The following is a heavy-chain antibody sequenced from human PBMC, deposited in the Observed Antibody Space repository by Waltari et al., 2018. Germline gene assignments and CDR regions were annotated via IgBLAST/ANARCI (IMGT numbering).Heavy chain of an antibody. CDR1: GYSISSGYY. CDR2: IYHSGST. D-gene: IGHD2-2*01. J-gene: IGHJ5*02. Sequence: QVQLQESGPGLVKPSATLSLTCTVSGYSISSGYYWGWIRQPPGTGLEWIGSIYHSGSTYYNPSLKIRVTISVDTSKNQFSLKLSSVTAADTAVYYCAREGPYCSSTSCPYNWFDPWGQGTLVTVSS. CDR3: AREGPYCSSTSCPYNWFDP. V-gene: IGHV4-38-2*02.